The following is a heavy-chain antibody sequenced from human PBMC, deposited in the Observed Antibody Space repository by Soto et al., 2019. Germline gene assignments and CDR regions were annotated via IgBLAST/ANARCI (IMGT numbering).Heavy chain of an antibody. V-gene: IGHV3-33*01. Sequence: GGSLRLSCAASGFTFSSYGMHWVRQAPGKGLEWVAVIWYDGSNKYYADSVKGRFTISRDNSKNTLYLQMNSLRAEDTAVYYCARALSIISVGATRHYYYGMDVWGQGTTVTVSS. D-gene: IGHD1-26*01. J-gene: IGHJ6*02. CDR1: GFTFSSYG. CDR3: ARALSIISVGATRHYYYGMDV. CDR2: IWYDGSNK.